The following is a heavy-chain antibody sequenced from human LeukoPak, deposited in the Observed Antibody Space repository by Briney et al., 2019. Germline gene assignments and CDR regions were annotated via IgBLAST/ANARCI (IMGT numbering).Heavy chain of an antibody. V-gene: IGHV1-69*13. CDR2: IIPIFGTA. Sequence: SVKVSCKASGGTFSSYAISWVRQAPGQGLEWMGGIIPIFGTANYAQKFQGRVMITADESTSTAYMELSSLRSEDTAVYYCARDLDYYGSKWFDPWGQGTLVTVSS. J-gene: IGHJ5*02. CDR1: GGTFSSYA. CDR3: ARDLDYYGSKWFDP. D-gene: IGHD3-10*01.